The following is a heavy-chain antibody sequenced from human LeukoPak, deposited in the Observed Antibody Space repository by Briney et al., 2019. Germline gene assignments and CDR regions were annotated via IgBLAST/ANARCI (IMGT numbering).Heavy chain of an antibody. CDR1: GGTFSSYA. CDR3: ARTPYLQMTTVTMGAFDI. Sequence: SVKVSCKASGGTFSSYAISWVRQAPGQGLEWMGGIIPIFGTANYAQKFQGRVTITADESTSTAYMELSSLRSEDTAVYYCARTPYLQMTTVTMGAFDIWGQGTMVTVSS. D-gene: IGHD4-17*01. V-gene: IGHV1-69*01. J-gene: IGHJ3*02. CDR2: IIPIFGTA.